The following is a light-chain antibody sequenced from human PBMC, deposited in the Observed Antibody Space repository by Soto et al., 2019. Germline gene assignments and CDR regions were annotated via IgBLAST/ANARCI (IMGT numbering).Light chain of an antibody. CDR2: GAS. CDR1: QSVSSN. CDR3: QQYNNWPQT. Sequence: EIVMTQSPATLSVSAGERATLSCRASQSVSSNLAWYQQKPGQAPRLLIYGASTMQTGIPSRFSGSGSGTEFTLTISSLQSEDFAVYYCQQYNNWPQTFGQGTKVEIK. V-gene: IGKV3-15*01. J-gene: IGKJ1*01.